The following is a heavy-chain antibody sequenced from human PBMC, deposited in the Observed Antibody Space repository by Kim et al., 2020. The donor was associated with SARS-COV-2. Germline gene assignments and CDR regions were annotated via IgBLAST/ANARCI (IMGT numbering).Heavy chain of an antibody. J-gene: IGHJ6*02. D-gene: IGHD6-13*01. CDR2: ISSSSSYI. CDR3: ARDLGGIAAAGTYYYYYYGMDV. CDR1: GFTFSSYS. Sequence: GGSLRLSCAASGFTFSSYSMNWVRQAPGKGLEWVSSISSSSSYIYYADSVKGRFTISRDNAKNSLYLQMNSLRAEDTAVYYCARDLGGIAAAGTYYYYYYGMDVWGQGTTVTVSS. V-gene: IGHV3-21*01.